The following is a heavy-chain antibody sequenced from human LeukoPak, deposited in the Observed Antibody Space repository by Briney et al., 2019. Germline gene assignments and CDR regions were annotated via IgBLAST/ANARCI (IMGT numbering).Heavy chain of an antibody. V-gene: IGHV4-39*07. CDR2: IYYSGST. Sequence: SETLSLTCTVSGGSISSSSYYWGWIRQPPGKGLEWIGSIYYSGSTYYNPSLKSRVTISVDTSKNQFSLKLSSVTAADTAVYYCVRVDTMVRGAPNIDYWGQGTLVTVSS. J-gene: IGHJ4*02. CDR1: GGSISSSSYY. D-gene: IGHD3-10*01. CDR3: VRVDTMVRGAPNIDY.